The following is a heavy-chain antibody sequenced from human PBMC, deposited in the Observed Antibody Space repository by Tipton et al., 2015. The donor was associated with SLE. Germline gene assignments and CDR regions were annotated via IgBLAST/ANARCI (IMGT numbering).Heavy chain of an antibody. V-gene: IGHV3-23*01. CDR1: GFTFSSYA. CDR2: ISGSGGST. J-gene: IGHJ5*02. D-gene: IGHD3-3*01. CDR3: AKPFYDFWSGYSQGWFDP. Sequence: PRLSCAASGFTFSSYAMSRVRQAPGKGLEWVSAISGSGGSTYYADSMKGRFTISRDNSKNTLYLQMNSLRAEDTAVYYCAKPFYDFWSGYSQGWFDPWGQGTLVTVSS.